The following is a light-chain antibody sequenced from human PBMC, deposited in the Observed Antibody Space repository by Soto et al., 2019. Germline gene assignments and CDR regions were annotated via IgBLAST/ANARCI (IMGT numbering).Light chain of an antibody. Sequence: IVFTQSPGTLSFSPGERATLSCRASQSVSSSYLAWYQQKPGQAPRLLIYGASSRATGIPDRFSGSGSGTDFTLTISRLEPEDFAVYYCQQYGSSPGTFGQGTKVDIK. J-gene: IGKJ1*01. CDR1: QSVSSSY. CDR3: QQYGSSPGT. V-gene: IGKV3-20*01. CDR2: GAS.